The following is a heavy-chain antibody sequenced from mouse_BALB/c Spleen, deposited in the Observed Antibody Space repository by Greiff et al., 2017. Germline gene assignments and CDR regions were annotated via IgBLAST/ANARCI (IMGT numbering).Heavy chain of an antibody. V-gene: IGHV1-19*01. D-gene: IGHD1-3*01. CDR3: ARGELRGAFDY. Sequence: EVQLQQSGPELVKPGASVKMSCKASGYTFTDYYMDWVKQSHGESFEWIGRVNPYNGGTSYNQKFTGKATLTVDKSSSTAYMELNSLTSEDSAVYYCARGELRGAFDYWGQGTTLTVSS. CDR2: VNPYNGGT. J-gene: IGHJ2*01. CDR1: GYTFTDYY.